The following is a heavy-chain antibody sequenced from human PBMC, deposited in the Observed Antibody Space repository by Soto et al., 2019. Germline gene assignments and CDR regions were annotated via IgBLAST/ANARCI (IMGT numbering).Heavy chain of an antibody. Sequence: GASVKVSCKASGYTFTGYYMHWVRQAPGQGLEWMGWINPNSGGTNYAQKFQGWVTMTRDTPISTAYMELSRLRSDDTAVYYCARSDVLRYFDWLSTTYGMDVWG. J-gene: IGHJ6*02. D-gene: IGHD3-9*01. CDR3: ARSDVLRYFDWLSTTYGMDV. CDR1: GYTFTGYY. V-gene: IGHV1-2*04. CDR2: INPNSGGT.